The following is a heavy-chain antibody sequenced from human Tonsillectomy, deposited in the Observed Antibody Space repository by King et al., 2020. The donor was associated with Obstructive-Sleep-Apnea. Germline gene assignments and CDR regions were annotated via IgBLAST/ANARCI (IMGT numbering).Heavy chain of an antibody. Sequence: EQLVQSGAEVKKPGESLRISCEASGYSFPSYRISWVRQMPGKGLEWMGKIDPRDSYINYSPSFQGHVTISADKSITTAYLQWSSLKASDTAIYYCARLEVTEVALYWGQGTLVTVSS. CDR2: IDPRDSYI. CDR3: ARLEVTEVALY. CDR1: GYSFPSYR. J-gene: IGHJ4*02. V-gene: IGHV5-10-1*03.